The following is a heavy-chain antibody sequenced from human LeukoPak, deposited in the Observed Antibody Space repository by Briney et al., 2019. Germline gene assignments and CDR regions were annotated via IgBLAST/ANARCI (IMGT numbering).Heavy chain of an antibody. D-gene: IGHD5-18*01. CDR2: ISSSGSTI. CDR3: ARDLGYSYGYWFDP. V-gene: IGHV3-48*03. CDR1: GFTFSSYE. J-gene: IGHJ5*02. Sequence: GGSLRLSCAASGFTFSSYEMNWVRQAPGKGLEWVSYISSSGSTIYYADSVKGRFTISRDNAKNSLYLQMNSLRAEDTAVYYCARDLGYSYGYWFDPWGQGTLVTVSS.